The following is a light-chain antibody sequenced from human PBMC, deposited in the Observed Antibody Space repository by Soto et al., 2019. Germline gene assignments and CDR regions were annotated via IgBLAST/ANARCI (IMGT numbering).Light chain of an antibody. Sequence: EIVLTQSPGTLSLSPGERATLSCRASQSVSSSYLAWHQQKPGQAPRLLIYDASSRATGIPDRFSGSESGTDFTLTISRLEPEDFAVYYCQQYGSSPYTFGQGNKLEIK. V-gene: IGKV3-20*01. CDR2: DAS. CDR1: QSVSSSY. CDR3: QQYGSSPYT. J-gene: IGKJ2*01.